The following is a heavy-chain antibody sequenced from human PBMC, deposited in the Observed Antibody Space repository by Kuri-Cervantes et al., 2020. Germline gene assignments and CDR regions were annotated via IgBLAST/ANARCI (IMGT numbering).Heavy chain of an antibody. CDR3: ASAGRSTRPGF. CDR2: ISSSGSTI. J-gene: IGHJ4*02. CDR1: GFTFSDYY. V-gene: IGHV3-11*04. Sequence: GGSLRLSCAASGFTFSDYYMSWIRQAPGKGLEWVSYISSSGSTIYYADSVKGRFTISRDNAKNSLDLQMNSLRAEDTALYYCASAGRSTRPGFWGQGTLVTVSS. D-gene: IGHD6-6*01.